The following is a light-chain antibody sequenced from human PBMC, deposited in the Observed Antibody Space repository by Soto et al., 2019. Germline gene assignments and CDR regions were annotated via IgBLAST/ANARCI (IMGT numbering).Light chain of an antibody. Sequence: QSALTQPASVSGSPGQSITISCSGTTRDVGSYNLVSWYQQYPGKAPKLIIYEGSKRPSGVSNRFSGSTSGNTASLTASGLQAEDEADYYCCSYAGTRGVVFGGGTKVTVL. CDR2: EGS. V-gene: IGLV2-23*01. J-gene: IGLJ2*01. CDR3: CSYAGTRGVV. CDR1: TRDVGSYNL.